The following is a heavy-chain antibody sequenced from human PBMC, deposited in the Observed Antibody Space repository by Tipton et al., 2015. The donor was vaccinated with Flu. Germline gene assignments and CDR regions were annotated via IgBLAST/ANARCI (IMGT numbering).Heavy chain of an antibody. D-gene: IGHD2-2*03. CDR3: AKIGYCSSTTCYYNWFGP. V-gene: IGHV4-59*01. CDR2: IYHSGNT. CDR1: GDSITDYY. J-gene: IGHJ5*02. Sequence: LRLSCTVSGDSITDYYWSWIRQPPGKGLEWIGYIYHSGNTNYNPSLKSRVTISVDTSKNQFSLRLSSVTAADTAVYYCAKIGYCSSTTCYYNWFGPGAREPWSPSPQ.